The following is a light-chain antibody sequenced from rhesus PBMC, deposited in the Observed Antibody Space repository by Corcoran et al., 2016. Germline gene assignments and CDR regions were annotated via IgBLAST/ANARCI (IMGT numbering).Light chain of an antibody. CDR1: DSNIGTYD. V-gene: IGLV1-64*01. Sequence: QSVLTQPSSVSGAPGQKVIISCTGSDSNIGTYDVHWYHLLPGTAPKLLLFDNYTRPSGISDRFSGPKSGASAPLASTGLQTADEADYYCQSYVSSLNVYIFGTGTRHTVL. CDR2: DNY. CDR3: QSYVSSLNVYI. J-gene: IGLJ1*01.